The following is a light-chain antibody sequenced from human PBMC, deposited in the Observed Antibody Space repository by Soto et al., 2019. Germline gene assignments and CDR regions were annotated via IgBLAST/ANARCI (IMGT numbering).Light chain of an antibody. J-gene: IGKJ4*01. CDR2: QAS. CDR3: QSGVT. Sequence: DIQMTQSPSTLSASVGDRVTITCRASQSISSWLAWYQQKPGKAPKPLIYQASSLQSGVPSRSSGSGSGTEFTLTISSLQPDDFATYYCQSGVTFGGGTKVEIK. CDR1: QSISSW. V-gene: IGKV1-5*03.